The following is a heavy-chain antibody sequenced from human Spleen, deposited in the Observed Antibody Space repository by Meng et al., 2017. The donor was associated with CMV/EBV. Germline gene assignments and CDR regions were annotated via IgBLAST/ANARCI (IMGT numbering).Heavy chain of an antibody. V-gene: IGHV1-2*02. CDR1: YTFTDYY. CDR3: ARDYSVRLGELSGWFDP. CDR2: INPNSGGT. J-gene: IGHJ5*02. D-gene: IGHD3-16*02. Sequence: YTFTDYYMHWVRQAPGQGLEWMGWINPNSGGTNYAQKFQGRVTMTRDTSITTAYMELSRLRSDDTAVYYCARDYSVRLGELSGWFDPWGQGTLVTVSS.